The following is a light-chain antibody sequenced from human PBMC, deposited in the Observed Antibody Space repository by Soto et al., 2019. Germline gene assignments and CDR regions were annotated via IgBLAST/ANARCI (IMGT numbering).Light chain of an antibody. CDR2: DSS. J-gene: IGKJ2*01. V-gene: IGKV3-11*01. Sequence: EIVLTQSPATLSLSPGEGATLSCRASQSVFTYLAWYQQKPGQAPRLLIYDSSNRATGVPARFRGSGSGTDFTLTISILEPEDFAVYYCQQRSNWPVTFGQGTKLEI. CDR3: QQRSNWPVT. CDR1: QSVFTY.